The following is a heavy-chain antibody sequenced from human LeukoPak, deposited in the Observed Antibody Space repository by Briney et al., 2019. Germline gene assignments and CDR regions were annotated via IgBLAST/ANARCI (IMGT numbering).Heavy chain of an antibody. CDR2: INHSGRN. Sequence: LETLSLTCTVSGASFNVYYWSWVRQPPGKGLEWIGYINHSGRNNSNPSLKSRVTMSIDTSKHQFSLKLHSVTAADTAVYFCARLSSSWYYFDYWGQGALVTVSS. V-gene: IGHV4-59*01. CDR3: ARLSSSWYYFDY. CDR1: GASFNVYY. J-gene: IGHJ4*02. D-gene: IGHD6-13*01.